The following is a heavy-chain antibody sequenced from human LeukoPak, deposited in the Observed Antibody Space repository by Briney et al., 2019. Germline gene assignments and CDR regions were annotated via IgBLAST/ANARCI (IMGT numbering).Heavy chain of an antibody. CDR1: GFTFSSYA. CDR3: ARDVRGYSYGSYYYYYYYMDA. Sequence: GGSLRLSCATSGFTFSSYAMQWVRQAPGKGLEYVSAISSNGGSTYYANSVKGRFTISRDNSKNTLYLQMGSLRAEDMAVYYCARDVRGYSYGSYYYYYYYMDAWGKGTTVTVSS. J-gene: IGHJ6*03. D-gene: IGHD5-18*01. CDR2: ISSNGGST. V-gene: IGHV3-64*01.